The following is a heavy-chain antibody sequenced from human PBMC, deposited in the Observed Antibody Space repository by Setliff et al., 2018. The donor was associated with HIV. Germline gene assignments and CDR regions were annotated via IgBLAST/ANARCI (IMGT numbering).Heavy chain of an antibody. Sequence: KTGGSLRLSCAASGFTFSDYSMNWVRQAPGKGLEWVSSISSSSSYIYHADSVQGRFTISRENAKNLLYLQMNSLRAEDTAVYYCARVREHLEGGVFDYWGQGTLVTVSS. D-gene: IGHD1-1*01. V-gene: IGHV3-21*01. J-gene: IGHJ4*02. CDR2: ISSSSSYI. CDR3: ARVREHLEGGVFDY. CDR1: GFTFSDYS.